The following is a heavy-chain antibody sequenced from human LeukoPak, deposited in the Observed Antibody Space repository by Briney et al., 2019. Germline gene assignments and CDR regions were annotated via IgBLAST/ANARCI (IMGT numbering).Heavy chain of an antibody. V-gene: IGHV3-21*01. D-gene: IGHD3-10*01. CDR2: ISSSSSYI. Sequence: GGSLRLSCAASGFTFSSYSMNWVRQAPGKGLEWVSSISSSSSYIYYADSVKGRFTISRDNAKNSLYLQMNSLRAEDTAVYYCARVIRGGYYGSGIFYYMDVWGKGTTVTISS. J-gene: IGHJ6*03. CDR3: ARVIRGGYYGSGIFYYMDV. CDR1: GFTFSSYS.